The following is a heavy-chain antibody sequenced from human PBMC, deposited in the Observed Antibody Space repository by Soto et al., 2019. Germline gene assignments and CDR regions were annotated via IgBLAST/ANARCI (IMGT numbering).Heavy chain of an antibody. D-gene: IGHD6-13*01. CDR1: GFTFSSYG. CDR2: ISYDGSNK. Sequence: QVQLVESGGGVVQPGRSLRLSCAASGFTFSSYGIHWVRQAPGKGLEGVAVISYDGSNKYYADSVKGRFTISRDNSKNTLYLQMNSLRAEDTAVYYCAKEYGSSSLSPDFDYWGQGTLVTVSS. J-gene: IGHJ4*02. CDR3: AKEYGSSSLSPDFDY. V-gene: IGHV3-30*18.